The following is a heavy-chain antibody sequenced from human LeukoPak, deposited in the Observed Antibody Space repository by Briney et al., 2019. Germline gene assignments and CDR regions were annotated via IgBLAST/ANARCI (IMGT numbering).Heavy chain of an antibody. CDR1: AFTFSSYA. J-gene: IGHJ4*02. CDR3: AKDASGAYCGGDCVSTFDY. CDR2: ISGSGGST. V-gene: IGHV3-23*01. D-gene: IGHD2-21*02. Sequence: GGSLRLSCAASAFTFSSYAMSWVRQAPGKGLEWVSAISGSGGSTYYAGSVKGRFTITRDNSKNTLYMQMNRLRAEDTAVDYCAKDASGAYCGGDCVSTFDYWGQGTLVTVSS.